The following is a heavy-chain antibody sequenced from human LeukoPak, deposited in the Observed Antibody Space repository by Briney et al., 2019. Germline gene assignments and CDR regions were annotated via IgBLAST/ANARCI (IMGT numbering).Heavy chain of an antibody. CDR3: ARERTNCYGDFYDC. Sequence: GGSLRLSCAASGFTFSNHDMNWVRQAPGKGLEWVSYITTSGSSTYYADSVKGRFTISRDNARNLLYLEMNSLRAEDTALYYCARERTNCYGDFYDCWGQGTLVTVSS. V-gene: IGHV3-48*03. D-gene: IGHD4/OR15-4a*01. CDR1: GFTFSNHD. CDR2: ITTSGSST. J-gene: IGHJ4*02.